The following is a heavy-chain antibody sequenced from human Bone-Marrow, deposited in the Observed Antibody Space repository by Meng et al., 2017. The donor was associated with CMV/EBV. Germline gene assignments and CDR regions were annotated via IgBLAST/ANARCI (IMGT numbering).Heavy chain of an antibody. CDR3: ASSLSGDLGEAYYYYALDV. D-gene: IGHD7-27*01. CDR2: INHSGSA. V-gene: IGHV4-34*08. CDR1: GFTFRDYF. Sequence: GSLRLSCETSGFTFRDYFMTWIRQPPGKGLEWVGAINHSGSANYNPSLKSRVTISPDTSKNQFSLRLTSVTAADTAVYYCASSLSGDLGEAYYYYALDVWGQGTTVTVSS. J-gene: IGHJ6*02.